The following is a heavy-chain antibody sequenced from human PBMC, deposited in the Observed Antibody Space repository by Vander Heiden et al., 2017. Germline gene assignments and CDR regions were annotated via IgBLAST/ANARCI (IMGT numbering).Heavy chain of an antibody. D-gene: IGHD3-3*01. J-gene: IGHJ4*02. CDR1: AFTFSSYA. CDR2: ISGSGGST. CDR3: AKGRGYNFWSGPSY. Sequence: EVQLLESGGGLVQPGGSLRPSCAASAFTFSSYAMSWVRQAPGKGLEWVSGISGSGGSTYYADSVKGRFTISRDNAKNTVYLQMNSLRAEDTAVYYCAKGRGYNFWSGPSYWGQGTLVTVSS. V-gene: IGHV3-23*01.